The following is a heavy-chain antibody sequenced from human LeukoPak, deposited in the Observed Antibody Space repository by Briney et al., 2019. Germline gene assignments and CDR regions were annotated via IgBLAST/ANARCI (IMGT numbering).Heavy chain of an antibody. V-gene: IGHV3-64D*06. CDR2: ISSNGGST. Sequence: PGGSLRLSCSASGFTFSSYAMHWVRQAPGKGLEYVSAISSNGGSTYYADSVKGRFTISRDNSKNTLYLQMSSLRAEDTAVYYCAKDLKEGSSWYVNWFDPWGQGTLVTVSS. J-gene: IGHJ5*02. D-gene: IGHD6-13*01. CDR1: GFTFSSYA. CDR3: AKDLKEGSSWYVNWFDP.